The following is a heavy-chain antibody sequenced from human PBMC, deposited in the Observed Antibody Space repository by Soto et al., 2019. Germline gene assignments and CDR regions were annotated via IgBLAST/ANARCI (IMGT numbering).Heavy chain of an antibody. CDR3: ARWAIEWLRPKRELPGFDY. CDR2: ISSSSSYT. D-gene: IGHD5-12*01. J-gene: IGHJ4*02. V-gene: IGHV3-11*06. CDR1: GFTFSDYY. Sequence: PGGSLRLSCAASGFTFSDYYMSWIRQAPGKGLEWVSYISSSSSYTNYADSVKGRFTISRDNAKNSLYLQMNSLRAEDTAVYYCARWAIEWLRPKRELPGFDYWGQGTLVTVSS.